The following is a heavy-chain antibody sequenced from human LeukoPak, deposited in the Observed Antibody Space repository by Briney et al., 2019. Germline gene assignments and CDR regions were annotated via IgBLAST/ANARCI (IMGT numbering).Heavy chain of an antibody. Sequence: GGSLRLSCAASGFTFSNYWMNWVRQAPGKGLEWVANIKQDGSEKYSVDSVKGRFTISRDNAKNSLYPHMNSLRAEDTAVYYCARGLLWFGELLFDYWGQGTLVTVSS. CDR1: GFTFSNYW. CDR2: IKQDGSEK. D-gene: IGHD3-10*01. V-gene: IGHV3-7*01. CDR3: ARGLLWFGELLFDY. J-gene: IGHJ4*02.